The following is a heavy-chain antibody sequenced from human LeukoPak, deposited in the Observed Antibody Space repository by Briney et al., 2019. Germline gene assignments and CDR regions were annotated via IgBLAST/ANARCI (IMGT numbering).Heavy chain of an antibody. CDR1: GGSISSGDYY. Sequence: SETLSLTCTVSGGSISSGDYYWSWIRQPPGKGLEWIGRIYTSGSTNYNPSLKSRVTISVDTSKNQFSLKLSSVTAADTAVYYCARSASLLRGYSYDTASFDYWGQGTLVTVSS. V-gene: IGHV4-61*02. D-gene: IGHD5-18*01. CDR2: IYTSGST. CDR3: ARSASLLRGYSYDTASFDY. J-gene: IGHJ4*02.